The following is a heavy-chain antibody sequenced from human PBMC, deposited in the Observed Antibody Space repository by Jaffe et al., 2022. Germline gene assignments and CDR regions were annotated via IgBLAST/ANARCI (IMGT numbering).Heavy chain of an antibody. CDR1: GFTFDDYA. CDR3: AKGRAYYFDY. Sequence: EVQLVESGGGLVQPGRSLRLSCAASGFTFDDYAMHWVRQAPGKGLEWVSGISWNSGSIGYADSVKGRFTISRDNAKNSLYLQMNSLRAEDTALYYCAKGRAYYFDYWGQGTLVTVSS. V-gene: IGHV3-9*01. CDR2: ISWNSGSI. J-gene: IGHJ4*02.